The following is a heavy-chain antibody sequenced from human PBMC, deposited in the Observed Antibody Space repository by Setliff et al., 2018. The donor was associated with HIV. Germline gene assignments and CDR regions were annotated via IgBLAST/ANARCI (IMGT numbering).Heavy chain of an antibody. D-gene: IGHD3-10*01. CDR3: ATAGEMATIGYYYYYMGV. V-gene: IGHV1-69*13. Sequence: SVKVSCKASGGTFRRSVVSWVRQAPGQGLEWMGGIIPMFGTTNFAQKFQDRVTITADESTSTVYMELSSLRSEDTAVYYCATAGEMATIGYYYYYMGVWGEGTTVTVSS. CDR1: GGTFRRSV. J-gene: IGHJ6*03. CDR2: IIPMFGTT.